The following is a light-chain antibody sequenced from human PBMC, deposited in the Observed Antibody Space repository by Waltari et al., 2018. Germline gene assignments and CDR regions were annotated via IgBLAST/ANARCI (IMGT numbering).Light chain of an antibody. J-gene: IGKJ2*01. CDR1: QSVVFSSNNKNY. V-gene: IGKV4-1*01. Sequence: DIVLTQSPDSLAVSLGGRAPINCKLSQSVVFSSNNKNYLVWYQQKPGQPPKLLITWASTRESGVPDRFSGSGSETDFTLTISSLQAEDVAVYYCQQCYTFPYTFGQGTKLEIK. CDR2: WAS. CDR3: QQCYTFPYT.